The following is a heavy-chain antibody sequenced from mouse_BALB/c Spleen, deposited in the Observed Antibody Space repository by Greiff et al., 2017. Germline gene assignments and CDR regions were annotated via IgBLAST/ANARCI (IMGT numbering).Heavy chain of an antibody. J-gene: IGHJ4*01. CDR1: GYSITSGYY. D-gene: IGHD2-14*01. Sequence: ESGPGLVKPSQSLSLTCSVTGYSITSGYYWNWIRQFPGNKLEWMGYISYDGSNNYNPSLKNRISITRDTSKNQFFLKLNSVTTEDTATYYCARDEYDDAMDYWGQGTSVTVSS. CDR3: ARDEYDDAMDY. CDR2: ISYDGSN. V-gene: IGHV3-6*02.